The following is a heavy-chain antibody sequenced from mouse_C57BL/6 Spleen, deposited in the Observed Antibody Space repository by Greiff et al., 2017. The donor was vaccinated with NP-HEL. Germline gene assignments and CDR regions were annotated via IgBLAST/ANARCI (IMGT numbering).Heavy chain of an antibody. CDR1: GFTFSSYA. V-gene: IGHV5-9-1*02. Sequence: EVKVVESGEGLVKPGGSLKLSCAASGFTFSSYAMSWVRQTPEKRLEWVAYISSGGDYIYYADTVKGRFTISRDNARNTLYLQMSSLKSEDTAMYYCTRDYYGYDGAMDYWGQGTSVTVSS. D-gene: IGHD2-2*01. J-gene: IGHJ4*01. CDR3: TRDYYGYDGAMDY. CDR2: ISSGGDYI.